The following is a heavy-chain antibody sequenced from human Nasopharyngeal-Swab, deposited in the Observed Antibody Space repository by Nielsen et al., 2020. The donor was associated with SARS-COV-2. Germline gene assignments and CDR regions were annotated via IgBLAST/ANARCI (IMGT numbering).Heavy chain of an antibody. CDR1: GGSINDYY. CDR2: VYYTGGT. Sequence: GSLRLSCSVSGGSINDYYWTWIRQPPGKGLEWVGYVYYTGGTSYNPSLKSRVTISLDTSKNQFSLRLTSVTAADTAVYYCARMDAAIDYWGQGTLVTVSS. V-gene: IGHV4-59*08. D-gene: IGHD2-15*01. CDR3: ARMDAAIDY. J-gene: IGHJ4*02.